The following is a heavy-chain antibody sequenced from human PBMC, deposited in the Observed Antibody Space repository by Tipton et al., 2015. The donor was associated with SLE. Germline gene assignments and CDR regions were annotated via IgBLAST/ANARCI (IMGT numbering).Heavy chain of an antibody. CDR1: GFTFSSYA. CDR2: IYSGGSST. D-gene: IGHD3-10*01. Sequence: SLRLSCAASGFTFSSYAMSWVRQAPGKGLEWVSVIYSGGSSTYYADSVKGRFTISRDNSKNTLYLQMNSLRTEDTAIYYCAKDGVGTYFQHWGQGTLVTVSS. V-gene: IGHV3-23*03. CDR3: AKDGVGTYFQH. J-gene: IGHJ1*01.